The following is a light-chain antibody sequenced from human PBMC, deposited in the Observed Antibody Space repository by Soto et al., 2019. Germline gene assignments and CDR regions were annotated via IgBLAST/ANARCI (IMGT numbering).Light chain of an antibody. J-gene: IGLJ1*01. V-gene: IGLV2-23*02. Sequence: QSVLTQPASVSGSPGQSITISCTGTSSDVGSYNLVSWYQQHPGKAPKLMIYEVSKRPSGVSNRFSGSKSGNTASLTISGLQAEDEADYYCCSYAGSTSPSYVSGTGTKVTVL. CDR2: EVS. CDR1: SSDVGSYNL. CDR3: CSYAGSTSPSYV.